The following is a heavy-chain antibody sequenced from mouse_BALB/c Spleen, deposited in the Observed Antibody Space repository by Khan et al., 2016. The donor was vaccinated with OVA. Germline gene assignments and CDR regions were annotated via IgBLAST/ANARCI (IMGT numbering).Heavy chain of an antibody. CDR1: GYTFSSSW. V-gene: IGHV1-9*01. CDR3: AKEVTTVEAPLGY. J-gene: IGHJ2*01. CDR2: ILPGRGTT. D-gene: IGHD2-1*01. Sequence: QVQLKESGAELMKPGASVKISCKATGYTFSSSWIEWVRQRPGHGLEWIGEILPGRGTTNYNEKFKGKATFTADTTSNTAYMQLSSLTSEDSAVYYCAKEVTTVEAPLGYWGQGTTLTGSS.